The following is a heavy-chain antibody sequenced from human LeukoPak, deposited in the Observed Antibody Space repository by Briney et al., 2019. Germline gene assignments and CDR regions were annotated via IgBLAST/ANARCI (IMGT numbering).Heavy chain of an antibody. J-gene: IGHJ4*02. CDR1: GYTFTDYY. V-gene: IGHV1-2*02. CDR2: IYPNRGGT. D-gene: IGHD3-22*01. Sequence: ASVKVSCKGSGYTFTDYYMHWVRHAPGQGLEWVGWIYPNRGGTNYAQKFQGRVTMTRDTSINTAYMELSRLRSDDTAVYYCARAYDGSGNLDYWGQGTLVTVSS. CDR3: ARAYDGSGNLDY.